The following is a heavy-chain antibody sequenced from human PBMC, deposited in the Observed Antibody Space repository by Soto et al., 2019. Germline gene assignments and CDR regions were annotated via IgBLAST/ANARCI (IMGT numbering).Heavy chain of an antibody. D-gene: IGHD6-6*01. J-gene: IGHJ4*02. CDR1: GLNFTYNA. V-gene: IGHV3-23*01. Sequence: GSLRLSCTASGLNFTYNAMSWVRQAPGKGLQWVSTVSGNGENTYYAESVRGRFTISRDTSKNTLYLQMNSLRVEDTAVYYWARLPGGTAPRPAYWGQGTPVTVSS. CDR2: VSGNGENT. CDR3: ARLPGGTAPRPAY.